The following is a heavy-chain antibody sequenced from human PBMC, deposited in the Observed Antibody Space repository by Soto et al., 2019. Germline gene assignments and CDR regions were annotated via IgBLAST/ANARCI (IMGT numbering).Heavy chain of an antibody. CDR1: GGTFSSYA. J-gene: IGHJ3*02. CDR3: AAGYYDSIGNGADALDI. V-gene: IGHV1-69*06. CDR2: IIPIFGTA. D-gene: IGHD3-22*01. Sequence: VPAVNESCKAAGGTFSSYAISWVRQAPGQGLEWMGGIIPIFGTANYAQKFQGRVTITADKSTSTAYMELSSLRSEDTAVYYCAAGYYDSIGNGADALDIWGQGTMVNVSS.